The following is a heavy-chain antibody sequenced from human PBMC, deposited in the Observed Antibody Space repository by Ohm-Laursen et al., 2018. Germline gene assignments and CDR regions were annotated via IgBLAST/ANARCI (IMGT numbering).Heavy chain of an antibody. Sequence: GSLRLSCAASGFTFSDYYMSWIRQAPGKGLEWVSYISGSGSTTHYADSVKGRFTVSRDNAKNSLSLQMNSLRTEDTAVYYCARTAVLYTGEAGYWGQGTLVTVSS. D-gene: IGHD3-16*01. J-gene: IGHJ4*02. V-gene: IGHV3-11*01. CDR3: ARTAVLYTGEAGY. CDR2: ISGSGSTT. CDR1: GFTFSDYY.